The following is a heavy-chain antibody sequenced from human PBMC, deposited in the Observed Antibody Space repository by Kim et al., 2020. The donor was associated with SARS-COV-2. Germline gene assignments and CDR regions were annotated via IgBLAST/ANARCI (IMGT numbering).Heavy chain of an antibody. D-gene: IGHD3-10*01. V-gene: IGHV1-18*04. CDR1: GYTFTTYG. CDR2: ISADNGNT. Sequence: ASVKVSCKTSGYTFTTYGITWVRQAPGQGLEWMGWISADNGNTNYAQKLQGRVTMTTDTSTSTAYMDLRSLRSDDTAVYYCAREYGSGMGTTGFDPWGQGTLVTVSS. CDR3: AREYGSGMGTTGFDP. J-gene: IGHJ5*02.